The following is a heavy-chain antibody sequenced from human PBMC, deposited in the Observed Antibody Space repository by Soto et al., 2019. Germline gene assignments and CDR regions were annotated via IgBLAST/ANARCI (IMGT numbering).Heavy chain of an antibody. CDR3: ARGGNIVATIPWFDP. CDR2: IIPIFGTA. J-gene: IGHJ5*02. D-gene: IGHD5-12*01. V-gene: IGHV1-69*13. CDR1: GGTFSSYA. Sequence: GASVKVSCKASGGTFSSYAISWVRQAPGQGLEWMGGIIPIFGTANYAQKFQGRVTITADESTSTAYMELSSLRSEYTAVYYCARGGNIVATIPWFDPWGQGTLVTVSS.